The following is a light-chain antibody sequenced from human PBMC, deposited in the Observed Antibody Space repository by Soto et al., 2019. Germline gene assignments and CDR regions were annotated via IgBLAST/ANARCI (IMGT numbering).Light chain of an antibody. Sequence: IQMTQSPSSLSASVGDRVTITCRALQDINNYFNCYQQQPGKGPSLLIYAASNLQRGVPSRFRGSGSGTDLTLTVRCLQPEDLATYYCQQSYTFPDMFGQGTKVELK. CDR1: QDINNY. CDR2: AAS. V-gene: IGKV1-39*01. J-gene: IGKJ1*01. CDR3: QQSYTFPDM.